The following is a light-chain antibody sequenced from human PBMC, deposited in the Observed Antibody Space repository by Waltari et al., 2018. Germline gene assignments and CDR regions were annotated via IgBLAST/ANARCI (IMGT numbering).Light chain of an antibody. J-gene: IGLJ3*02. Sequence: QLVLTQSPSASASLGASVKLTCTLSSGHSRNIIAWHQQQTEKGPRYLMKVNSDGSHSKGDGIPDLFSGSSSGAERSLTIASLQSEDESDYYCQTGGHGTWVFGGGTKLTVL. CDR3: QTGGHGTWV. CDR1: SGHSRNI. CDR2: VNSDGSH. V-gene: IGLV4-69*01.